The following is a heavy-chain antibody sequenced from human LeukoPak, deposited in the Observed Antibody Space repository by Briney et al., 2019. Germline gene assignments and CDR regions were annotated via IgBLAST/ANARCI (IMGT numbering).Heavy chain of an antibody. J-gene: IGHJ6*02. CDR3: ARGQPPSYYDMDV. V-gene: IGHV3-48*02. CDR2: ISSSSSTI. Sequence: GGSLRLSCAASGFTFSGYSMIWVRQAPGRGLEWLSYISSSSSTISYADSVKGRFTISRDNAQNSLYLLMNSLRDEDTAVYYCARGQPPSYYDMDVWGQGTTVSVSS. CDR1: GFTFSGYS. D-gene: IGHD6-13*01.